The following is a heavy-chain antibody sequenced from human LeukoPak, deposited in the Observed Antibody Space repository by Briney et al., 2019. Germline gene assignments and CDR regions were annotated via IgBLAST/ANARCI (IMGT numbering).Heavy chain of an antibody. D-gene: IGHD3-22*01. CDR1: GGSFSGYY. J-gene: IGHJ4*02. CDR2: INHSGST. Sequence: SETLSLTCAVYGGSFSGYYWSWIRQPPGKGLEWIGEINHSGSTYYNPSLKSRVTISVDTSKNQFSLKLSSVTAADTGVYYCAISYYYDSSDYYFDYWGQGTLVTVSS. V-gene: IGHV4-34*01. CDR3: AISYYYDSSDYYFDY.